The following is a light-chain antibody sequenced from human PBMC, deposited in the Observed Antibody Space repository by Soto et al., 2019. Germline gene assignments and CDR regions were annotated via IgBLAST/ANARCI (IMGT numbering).Light chain of an antibody. CDR3: FLSYSGTNWV. CDR1: TGAVTSGHY. V-gene: IGLV7-46*01. CDR2: DAS. Sequence: QSVVTQESSLTVSPGGTVTLTCDSSTGAVTSGHYPYWFQQRPGHAPKTLIYDASNKHSWTPARFSGSLLGGKAALTLSGAQPEDEADYYCFLSYSGTNWVFGGGTQLTVL. J-gene: IGLJ3*02.